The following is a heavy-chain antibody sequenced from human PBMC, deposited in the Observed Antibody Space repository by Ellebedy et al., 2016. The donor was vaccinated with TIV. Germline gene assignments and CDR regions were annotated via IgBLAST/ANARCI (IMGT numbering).Heavy chain of an antibody. D-gene: IGHD4/OR15-4a*01. CDR2: ISSYGKKE. CDR3: AKVTMVRAFDY. Sequence: GESLKISXAASGFTFSDYGMVWVRQRPGKGLGWVAVISSYGKKEEYADSVKGRFTISRDNSKNTVYLQMNSLRVEDTAMYYCAKVTMVRAFDYWGQGTLVTVSS. CDR1: GFTFSDYG. V-gene: IGHV3-30*18. J-gene: IGHJ4*02.